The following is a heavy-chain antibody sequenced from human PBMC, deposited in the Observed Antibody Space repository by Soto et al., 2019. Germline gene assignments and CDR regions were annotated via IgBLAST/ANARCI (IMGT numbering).Heavy chain of an antibody. CDR2: IYFSGNT. J-gene: IGHJ6*02. D-gene: IGHD3-3*01. CDR3: ARCEKPNYDFWSGENYYYGMDV. CDR1: SGSITSSTYY. Sequence: SETLSLTCTVSSGSITSSTYYWGWIRQPPEKGLEWIGTIYFSGNTYYNPSLKSRITISVDTSKNQFSLRLSSVTAADTAVYYCARCEKPNYDFWSGENYYYGMDVWGQGTTVTVSS. V-gene: IGHV4-39*07.